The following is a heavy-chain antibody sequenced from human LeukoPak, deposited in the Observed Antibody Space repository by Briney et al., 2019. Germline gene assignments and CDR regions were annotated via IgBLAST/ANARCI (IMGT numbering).Heavy chain of an antibody. V-gene: IGHV4-38-2*02. CDR2: IYHSGST. J-gene: IGHJ5*02. CDR1: GYSISSGYY. D-gene: IGHD3-16*02. CDR3: ARDGGSSYYYDYVWGSYRYPPYNWFDP. Sequence: SETLSLTCTVSGYSISSGYYWGWIRQPPGKGLEWIGSIYHSGSTYYNPSLKSRVTISVDTSKNQFSLKLSSVTAADTAVYYCARDGGSSYYYDYVWGSYRYPPYNWFDPWGQGTLVTVSS.